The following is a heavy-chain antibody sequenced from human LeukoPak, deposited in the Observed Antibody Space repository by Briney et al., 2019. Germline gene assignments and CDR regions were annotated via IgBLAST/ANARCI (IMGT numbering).Heavy chain of an antibody. CDR2: IYRSGST. Sequence: SETLSLTCAVSGGSISSNNWWSWVRQPPGKGLEWIGEIYRSGSTNYNPSLKSRVTILVDKSKNQFSLKLSSVTAADTAVYYCARHFTVAATDDAFDIWGQGTMVTVSS. CDR3: ARHFTVAATDDAFDI. CDR1: GGSISSNNW. V-gene: IGHV4-4*02. J-gene: IGHJ3*02. D-gene: IGHD6-19*01.